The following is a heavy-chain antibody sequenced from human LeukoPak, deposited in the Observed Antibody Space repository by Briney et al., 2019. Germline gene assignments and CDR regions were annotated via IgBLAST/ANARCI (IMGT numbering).Heavy chain of an antibody. D-gene: IGHD3-3*01. J-gene: IGHJ6*03. Sequence: GASVKVSCKASGYTFTGYYMHWVRQAPGQGLEWMGWINPNSGGTNYAQKFQGRVTMTRDTSISTAYMELSSLRSEDTAVYYCARGRCYDFWRGPCDYYYMDVWGKGTTVTVSS. CDR3: ARGRCYDFWRGPCDYYYMDV. CDR2: INPNSGGT. CDR1: GYTFTGYY. V-gene: IGHV1-2*02.